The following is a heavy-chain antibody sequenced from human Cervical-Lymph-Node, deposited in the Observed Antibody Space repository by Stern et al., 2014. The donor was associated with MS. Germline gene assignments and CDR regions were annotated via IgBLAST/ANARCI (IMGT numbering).Heavy chain of an antibody. CDR2: IKQDGSER. CDR1: GFSLSSYW. CDR3: ARDCGSGSCYQTQYYYGVDV. D-gene: IGHD2-15*01. V-gene: IGHV3-7*01. Sequence: EVQLVESGGGLVQPGGSLRLSCAGSGFSLSSYWMSWVRQAPGKGPELVATIKQDGSERYYVDSVKGRFTISRDNSKNSVSLQMNSLRVDDTSVYYCARDCGSGSCYQTQYYYGVDVWGQGTTVIVSS. J-gene: IGHJ6*02.